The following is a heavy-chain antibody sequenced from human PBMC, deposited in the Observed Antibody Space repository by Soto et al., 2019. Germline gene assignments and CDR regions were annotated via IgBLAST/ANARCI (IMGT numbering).Heavy chain of an antibody. CDR3: TRGRGQWLVLFPHY. CDR1: GFTFGDYA. Sequence: EVQLVESGGGLVKPGRSLRLSCTASGFTFGDYAMSWFRQAPGKGLEWVGFIRSKAYGGTTEYAASVKGRFTISRDDSKSSAYLQMNSLKTEDTAVYYCTRGRGQWLVLFPHYWGQGTLVPVSS. CDR2: IRSKAYGGTT. J-gene: IGHJ4*02. V-gene: IGHV3-49*05. D-gene: IGHD6-19*01.